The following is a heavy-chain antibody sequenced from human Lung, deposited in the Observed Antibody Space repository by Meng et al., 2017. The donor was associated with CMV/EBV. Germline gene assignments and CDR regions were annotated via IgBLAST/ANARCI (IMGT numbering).Heavy chain of an antibody. J-gene: IGHJ1*01. V-gene: IGHV4-4*02. Sequence: QVPLRDSGPALVKPSETLSLTCAVSGDSITNHNWWAWVRQPPGKGLEWIGEIRHRGSSAYNPSLKSRVSMSIDKSKNQFSLKLTSVTAADTAVYHCLRRSGGSVWGQGTLVTVSS. CDR1: GDSITNHNW. D-gene: IGHD3-10*01. CDR3: LRRSGGSV. CDR2: IRHRGSS.